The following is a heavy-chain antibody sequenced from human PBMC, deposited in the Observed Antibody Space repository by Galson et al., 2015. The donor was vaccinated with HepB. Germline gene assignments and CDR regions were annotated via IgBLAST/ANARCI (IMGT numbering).Heavy chain of an antibody. CDR3: ATVTLAAAGTPAEYYFDS. Sequence: SVKVSCKVSGYTLTDLSIHWVRQAPGKGLEWMGGFDPQDDEAIYAQKFRGRVTMTEDPPTDTAYLELSSLRSEDTAVYYCATVTLAAAGTPAEYYFDSWGQGTLLTVSS. CDR1: GYTLTDLS. D-gene: IGHD6-13*01. V-gene: IGHV1-24*01. CDR2: FDPQDDEA. J-gene: IGHJ4*02.